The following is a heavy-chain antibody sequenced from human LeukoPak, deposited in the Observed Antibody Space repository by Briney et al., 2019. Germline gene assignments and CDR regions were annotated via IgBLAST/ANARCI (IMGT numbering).Heavy chain of an antibody. V-gene: IGHV3-7*01. CDR2: IRQDGSQE. J-gene: IGHJ4*02. D-gene: IGHD1-26*01. CDR3: ARDAGIGFDS. CDR1: GFTFSRYW. Sequence: GGSLRLSCAASGFTFSRYWMTWVRQAPGKGLEWVANIRQDGSQEYYVDSVKGRFTISKDNAKNSLYLQMNGLRVDDMAVYYCARDAGIGFDSWGQGTVVIVSS.